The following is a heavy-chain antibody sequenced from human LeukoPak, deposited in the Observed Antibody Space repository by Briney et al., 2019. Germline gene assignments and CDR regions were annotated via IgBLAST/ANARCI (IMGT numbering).Heavy chain of an antibody. CDR3: ATSHDSAGND. CDR1: GFAFSDFW. J-gene: IGHJ4*02. Sequence: EGSLRLSCAASGFAFSDFWMSWVRQAPGKGLEWVANIRHDGNAKNYVPSVRGRFTISRDNAKNSLYLQMNSLTVEDTAVYYCATSHDSAGNDWGQGTLVTVSS. D-gene: IGHD2-15*01. V-gene: IGHV3-7*01. CDR2: IRHDGNAK.